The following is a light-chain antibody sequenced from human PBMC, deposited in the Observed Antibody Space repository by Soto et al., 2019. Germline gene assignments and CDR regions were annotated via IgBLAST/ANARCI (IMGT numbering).Light chain of an antibody. CDR2: RAS. CDR3: QQYNEWPIT. Sequence: EVVMTQPPATLSLSPGERATLSCRASQSVSSLLAWYQQKPGQAPRLLIYRASTRATGISGRFSGSGSGTEFTLTITSLQSEDFAVYYCQQYNEWPITFGQGTRLGL. V-gene: IGKV3-15*01. CDR1: QSVSSL. J-gene: IGKJ5*01.